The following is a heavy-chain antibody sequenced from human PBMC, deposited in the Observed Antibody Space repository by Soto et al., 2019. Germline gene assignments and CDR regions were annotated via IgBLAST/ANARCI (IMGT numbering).Heavy chain of an antibody. Sequence: PGGSLRLSCAASGSTFSSYSMNWVRQAPGKGLEWVSSISSSSSYIYYADSAKGRFTISRDNAKNSLYLQMNSLRAEDTAVYYCAREPDYDSSGYKDWGQGTLVTVSS. V-gene: IGHV3-21*01. J-gene: IGHJ4*02. CDR3: AREPDYDSSGYKD. D-gene: IGHD3-22*01. CDR1: GSTFSSYS. CDR2: ISSSSSYI.